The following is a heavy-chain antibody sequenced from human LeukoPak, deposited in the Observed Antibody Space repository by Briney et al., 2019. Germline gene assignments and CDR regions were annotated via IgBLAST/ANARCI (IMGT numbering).Heavy chain of an antibody. CDR2: IYYSGST. CDR1: GGSISSYY. Sequence: PSETPSLTCTVSGGSISSYYWGWIRQPPGKGLEWIGYIYYSGSTNYNPSLKSRVTISVDTSKNQFSLKLSSVTAADTAVYYCARAPLDYGVDYWGQGTLVTVSS. CDR3: ARAPLDYGVDY. D-gene: IGHD4-17*01. J-gene: IGHJ4*02. V-gene: IGHV4-59*01.